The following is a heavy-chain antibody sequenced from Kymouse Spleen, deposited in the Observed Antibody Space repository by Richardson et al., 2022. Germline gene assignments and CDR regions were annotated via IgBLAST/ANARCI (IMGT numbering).Heavy chain of an antibody. J-gene: IGHJ6*02. D-gene: IGHD2-2*02. CDR3: AGDIVVVPAAALDV. V-gene: IGHV4-34*01. CDR2: INHSGST. CDR1: GGSFSGYY. Sequence: QVQLQQWGAGLLKPSETLSLTCAVYGGSFSGYYWSWIRQPPGKGLEWIGEINHSGSTNYNPSLKSRVTISVDTSKNQFSLKLSSVTAADTAVYYCAGDIVVVPAAALDVWGQGTTVTVSS.